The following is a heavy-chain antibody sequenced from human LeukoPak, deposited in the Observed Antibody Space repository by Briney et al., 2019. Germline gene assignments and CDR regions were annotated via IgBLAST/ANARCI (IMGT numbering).Heavy chain of an antibody. CDR1: GDTFTGYY. CDR3: TRDLPRSSGWNKGLDY. CDR2: INPNSGGT. Sequence: ASVKVSCKASGDTFTGYYMHWVRQAPGQGLEWMGWINPNSGGTNYAQKFQGRVTMTTDTSTSTAYMELRSLTSDDTAVYYCTRDLPRSSGWNKGLDYWGQGTQVTVSS. D-gene: IGHD6-19*01. V-gene: IGHV1-2*02. J-gene: IGHJ4*02.